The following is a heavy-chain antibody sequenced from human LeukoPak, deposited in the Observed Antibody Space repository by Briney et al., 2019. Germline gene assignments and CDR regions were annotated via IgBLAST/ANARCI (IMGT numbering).Heavy chain of an antibody. D-gene: IGHD6-13*01. V-gene: IGHV3-23*01. CDR2: ISGSGGST. CDR3: ARTANFAAGYYIDY. Sequence: GGSLRLSCAASGFTFSSYAMSWVRQAPGKGLEWVSAISGSGGSTYYADSVKGRFTISRDNAKNSLYLQMNSLRAEDTAVYYCARTANFAAGYYIDYWGQGTLVTVSS. CDR1: GFTFSSYA. J-gene: IGHJ4*02.